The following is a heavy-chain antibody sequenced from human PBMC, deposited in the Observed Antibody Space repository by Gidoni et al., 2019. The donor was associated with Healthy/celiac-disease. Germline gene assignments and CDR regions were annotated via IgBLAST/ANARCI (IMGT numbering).Heavy chain of an antibody. CDR2: ISYDGSNK. D-gene: IGHD6-19*01. CDR3: AKDRRGYSSDYNWFDP. CDR1: GFTFRSYG. Sequence: QVQLVESGGGVVQPGRSLRLYCAASGFTFRSYGMHWVRQAPGKGLEWVAVISYDGSNKYYADSVKGRFTISRDNSKNTLYLQMNSLRAEDTAVYYCAKDRRGYSSDYNWFDPWGQGTLVTVSS. J-gene: IGHJ5*02. V-gene: IGHV3-30*18.